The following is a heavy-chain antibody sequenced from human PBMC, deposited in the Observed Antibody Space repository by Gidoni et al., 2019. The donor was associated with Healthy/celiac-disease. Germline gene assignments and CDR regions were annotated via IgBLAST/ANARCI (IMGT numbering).Heavy chain of an antibody. V-gene: IGHV3-21*01. CDR3: AREDYGSGSYYNGGFDY. CDR2: ISSSSSYI. J-gene: IGHJ4*02. Sequence: EVQLVESGGGLVKPGGSLRLSCAASGFTSSTYSMNWVRQAPGKGLEWVSSISSSSSYIYYADSVKGRFTISRDNAKNSLYLQMNSLRAEDTAVYYCAREDYGSGSYYNGGFDYWGQGTLVTVSS. CDR1: GFTSSTYS. D-gene: IGHD3-10*01.